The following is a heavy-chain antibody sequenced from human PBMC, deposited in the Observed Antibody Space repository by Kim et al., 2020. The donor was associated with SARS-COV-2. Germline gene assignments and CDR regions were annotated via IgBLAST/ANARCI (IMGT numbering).Heavy chain of an antibody. CDR1: GYTFTSYY. CDR2: INPSGGST. CDR3: ARDCYGDYCYYYYGMDV. J-gene: IGHJ6*02. V-gene: IGHV1-46*01. Sequence: ASVKVSCKASGYTFTSYYMHWVRQAPGQGLEWMGIINPSGGSTSYAQKFQGRVTMTRDTSTSTVYMELSSLRSEDTAVYYCARDCYGDYCYYYYGMDVWGQGTTVTVSS. D-gene: IGHD4-17*01.